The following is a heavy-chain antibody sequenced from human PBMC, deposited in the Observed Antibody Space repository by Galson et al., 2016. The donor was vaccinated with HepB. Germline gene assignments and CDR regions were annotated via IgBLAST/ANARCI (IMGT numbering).Heavy chain of an antibody. V-gene: IGHV1-8*01. J-gene: IGHJ4*02. CDR3: ASVRNGGNEGIDH. Sequence: GYTFTSYDIYWVRQAPGQGLEWMGWMNPNTGNTGYAQKFQGRVTMTRNTSVNTAYMDLSSLRSNDTAVYYCASVRNGGNEGIDHWGQGTLVTVSS. CDR2: MNPNTGNT. D-gene: IGHD4-23*01. CDR1: GYTFTSYD.